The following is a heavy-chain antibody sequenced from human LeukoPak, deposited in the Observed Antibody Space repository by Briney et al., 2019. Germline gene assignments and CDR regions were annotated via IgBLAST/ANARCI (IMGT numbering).Heavy chain of an antibody. V-gene: IGHV3-23*01. CDR1: GFTFSSYA. CDR2: ISGSGGST. Sequence: GGSLRLSCAASGFTFSSYAMSWVRQAPGKGLEWVSAISGSGGSTYYADSVKGRFTISRDNSKNTLYLQMNSLRAEDTAVYYCANLNLAAGIPGLGPWGQGTLVTVSS. J-gene: IGHJ5*02. D-gene: IGHD6-13*01. CDR3: ANLNLAAGIPGLGP.